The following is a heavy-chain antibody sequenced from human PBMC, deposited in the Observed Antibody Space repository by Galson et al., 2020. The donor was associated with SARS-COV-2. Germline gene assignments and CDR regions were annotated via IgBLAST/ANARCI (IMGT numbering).Heavy chain of an antibody. CDR1: GFTFSSYG. Sequence: GGSLRLSCAASGFTFSSYGMHWVRQAPGKGLEWVAVISYDGSNKYYADSVKGRFTISRDNSKNTLYLQMNSLRAEDTAVYYCAKGLGGYYSFFDYWGQGTLVTVSS. D-gene: IGHD3-22*01. J-gene: IGHJ4*02. CDR2: ISYDGSNK. V-gene: IGHV3-30*18. CDR3: AKGLGGYYSFFDY.